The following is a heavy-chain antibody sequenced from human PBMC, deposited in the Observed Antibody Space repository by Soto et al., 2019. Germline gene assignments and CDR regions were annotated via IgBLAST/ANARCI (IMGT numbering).Heavy chain of an antibody. D-gene: IGHD2-15*01. CDR2: INPNSGGT. J-gene: IGHJ6*02. CDR3: ARGRDKGYYYGMDV. V-gene: IGHV1-2*04. Sequence: ASVKVSCKASGYTFTGYYMHWVRQAPGQGLEWMGWINPNSGGTNYAQKFQGWVTMTRDTSISTAYMELSRLRSDDTAVYYCARGRDKGYYYGMDVWGQGTTVTVSS. CDR1: GYTFTGYY.